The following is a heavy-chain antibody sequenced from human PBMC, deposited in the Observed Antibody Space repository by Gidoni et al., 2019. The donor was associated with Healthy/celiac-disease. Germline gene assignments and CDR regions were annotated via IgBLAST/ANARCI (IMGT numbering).Heavy chain of an antibody. D-gene: IGHD1-26*01. CDR1: GFTFSSYA. V-gene: IGHV3-23*04. CDR2: ISGSGGST. CDR3: ARKVLGATRNYYYGMDV. J-gene: IGHJ6*02. Sequence: EVQLVESGGGLVQPGGSLRLSCAASGFTFSSYAMSWVRQAPGKGLEWVSAISGSGGSTYYADSVKGRFTISRDNSKNTLYLQMNSLRAEDTAVYYCARKVLGATRNYYYGMDVWGQGTTVTVSS.